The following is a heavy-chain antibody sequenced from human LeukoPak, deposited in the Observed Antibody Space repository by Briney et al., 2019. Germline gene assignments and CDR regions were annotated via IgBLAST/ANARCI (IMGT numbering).Heavy chain of an antibody. J-gene: IGHJ4*02. V-gene: IGHV4-4*02. CDR1: GGSITTSNW. D-gene: IGHD3-10*01. Sequence: PSGTLSLTCTVSGGSITTSNWWSWVRQPPGKGLEWIGEVYHSGSTTYNSSLKCRLTMSIDKSKTHFSLNLSSVTAADTAVYYCARRYYGSGTHYFDYWGQGTLVTVSS. CDR3: ARRYYGSGTHYFDY. CDR2: VYHSGST.